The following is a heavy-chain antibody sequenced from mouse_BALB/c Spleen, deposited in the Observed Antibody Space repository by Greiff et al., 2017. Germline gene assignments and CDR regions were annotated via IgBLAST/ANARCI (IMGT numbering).Heavy chain of an antibody. Sequence: EVMLVESGPGLVKPSQSLSLTCTVTGYSITSDYAWNWIRQFPGNKLEWMGYISYSGSTSYNPSLKSRISITRDTSKNQFFLQLNSVTTEDTATYYCARSWDYGAYWGQGTLVTVSA. CDR3: ARSWDYGAY. CDR1: GYSITSDYA. V-gene: IGHV3-2*02. D-gene: IGHD1-1*01. J-gene: IGHJ3*01. CDR2: ISYSGST.